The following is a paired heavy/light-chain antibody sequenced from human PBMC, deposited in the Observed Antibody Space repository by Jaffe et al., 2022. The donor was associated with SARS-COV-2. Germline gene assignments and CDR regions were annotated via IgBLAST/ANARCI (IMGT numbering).Heavy chain of an antibody. CDR1: GGSISRSRYY. CDR3: ARDGTNHYFDNSGHYLGGQYNWFDP. D-gene: IGHD3-22*01. Sequence: QLQLQESGPGLVKPSETLSLTCTASGGSISRSRYYWGWIRQPPGKGLEWIGSIHYSGSTYYNPSLKSRVTISVDTSKNQFSLKLSSVTAADTAVYYCARDGTNHYFDNSGHYLGGQYNWFDPWGQGTLVTVSS. CDR2: IHYSGST. V-gene: IGHV4-39*02. J-gene: IGHJ5*02.
Light chain of an antibody. J-gene: IGKJ4*01. CDR3: QQSYSPPLT. V-gene: IGKV1-39*01. CDR1: QTISSY. CDR2: AAS. Sequence: DIQMTQSPSSLSASVGDRVTITCRASQTISSYLNWYQQKPGKAPNLLIYAASSLQSGVPSRFSGSGSGTDFTLTISSLQPEDFATYYCQQSYSPPLTFGGGTTVEIK.